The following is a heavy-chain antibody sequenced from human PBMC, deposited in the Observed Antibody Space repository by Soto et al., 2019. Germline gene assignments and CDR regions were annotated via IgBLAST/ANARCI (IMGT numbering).Heavy chain of an antibody. J-gene: IGHJ4*02. CDR1: GGSISSYY. CDR3: AREPLCSSWYPDTFDV. CDR2: IYTSGST. Sequence: SETLSLTCTVSGGSISSYYWSWIRQPAGKGLEWIGRIYTSGSTNYNPSLKSRVTMSVDTSKNQFSLKLSSVTAADTAVYYCAREPLCSSWYPDTFDVWGQGTMVTVYS. V-gene: IGHV4-4*07. D-gene: IGHD6-13*01.